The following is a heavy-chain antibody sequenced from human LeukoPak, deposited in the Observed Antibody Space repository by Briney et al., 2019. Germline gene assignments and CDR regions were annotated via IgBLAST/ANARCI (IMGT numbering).Heavy chain of an antibody. J-gene: IGHJ6*02. CDR3: AKVGGLGSYYGHSYGMDV. CDR2: ISWSSDTI. Sequence: GGSLRLSCAASGFTFDHYAMHWVRQAPGKGLEWISGISWSSDTIGYTDAVKGRFTIFRDNAKKSLYLQMNSLRAEGTALYYCAKVGGLGSYYGHSYGMDVWGQGTTVTVSS. V-gene: IGHV3-9*01. D-gene: IGHD3-10*01. CDR1: GFTFDHYA.